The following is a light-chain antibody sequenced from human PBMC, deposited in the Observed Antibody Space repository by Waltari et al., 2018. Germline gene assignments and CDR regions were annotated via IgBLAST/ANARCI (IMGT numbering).Light chain of an antibody. J-gene: IGKJ3*01. V-gene: IGKV1-39*01. CDR3: QQSFKTPIT. CDR1: QNIRNY. CDR2: AAS. Sequence: DIQMTQSPSSLSASVGDRVSITCRASQNIRNYLNWYQQKPGKAPNLLIYAASNLQSGVPSRFSGSGSGTDFTLTISSLQPEDFATYYCQQSFKTPITFGPGTKVDIK.